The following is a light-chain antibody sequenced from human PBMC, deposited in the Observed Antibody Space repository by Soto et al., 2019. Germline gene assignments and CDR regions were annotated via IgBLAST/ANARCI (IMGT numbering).Light chain of an antibody. CDR1: QSVGSN. CDR3: QQRSNWPLT. CDR2: EAS. V-gene: IGKV3-11*01. Sequence: EIVMTQSPATLSVSPGERATLSCRASQSVGSNLAWYQQKPGQAPRLLIYEASNRATGIPARFSGSGSGTDFTLTIGSLEPEDFAVYYCQQRSNWPLTFGGGTKVDI. J-gene: IGKJ4*01.